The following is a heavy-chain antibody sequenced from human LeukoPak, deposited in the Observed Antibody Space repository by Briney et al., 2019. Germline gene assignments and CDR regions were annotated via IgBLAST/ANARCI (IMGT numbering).Heavy chain of an antibody. CDR3: AKSGIVGLDDY. J-gene: IGHJ4*02. D-gene: IGHD3-10*01. Sequence: SETLSLNCTVSGGSISRYYWSWIRQPPGKGLEWIGYIYYSGSTNYNPSLKSRVTISIHTSKNQFSLKLSSVTAADTAVYYCAKSGIVGLDDYWGQGTLVTVSS. V-gene: IGHV4-59*08. CDR2: IYYSGST. CDR1: GGSISRYY.